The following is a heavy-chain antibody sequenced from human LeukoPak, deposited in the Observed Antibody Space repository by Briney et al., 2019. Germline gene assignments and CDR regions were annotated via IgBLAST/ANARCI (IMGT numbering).Heavy chain of an antibody. D-gene: IGHD3-22*01. Sequence: SMKVSCKASGGTFSSYAISWVRQAPGQGLEWMGGIIPIFGTANYAQKFQGRVTITADESTSTAYMELSSLRSEDTAVYYCARDLGDYYYDSSGYLDYWGQGTLVTVSS. J-gene: IGHJ4*02. V-gene: IGHV1-69*01. CDR2: IIPIFGTA. CDR1: GGTFSSYA. CDR3: ARDLGDYYYDSSGYLDY.